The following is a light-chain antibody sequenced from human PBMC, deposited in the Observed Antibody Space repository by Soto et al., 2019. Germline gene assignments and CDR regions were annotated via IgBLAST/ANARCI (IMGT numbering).Light chain of an antibody. J-gene: IGKJ4*01. Sequence: EIVLTQSPDTLSLSPGERATLSCRASQSVSSYLAWYQQKPGQAPRLLIYDASNRATGIPARFRGSGSGTDFTLTIGSLEPEDFAVYYCQQRINWPPTFGGGTKVEIK. CDR1: QSVSSY. V-gene: IGKV3-11*01. CDR2: DAS. CDR3: QQRINWPPT.